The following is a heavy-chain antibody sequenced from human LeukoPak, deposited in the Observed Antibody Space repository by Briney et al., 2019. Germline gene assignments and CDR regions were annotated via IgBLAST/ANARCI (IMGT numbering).Heavy chain of an antibody. D-gene: IGHD5-24*01. Sequence: SGGSLRLSCAASGFTVSSNYMSWVRQAPGKGLEWVSVIHSGGSTYYADSVKGRFTISRDNSKNTLYLQMNSLRAEDTAVYYCARDKHPRRDGYNYPDYWGQGTLVTVSS. J-gene: IGHJ4*02. CDR1: GFTVSSNY. V-gene: IGHV3-53*01. CDR2: IHSGGST. CDR3: ARDKHPRRDGYNYPDY.